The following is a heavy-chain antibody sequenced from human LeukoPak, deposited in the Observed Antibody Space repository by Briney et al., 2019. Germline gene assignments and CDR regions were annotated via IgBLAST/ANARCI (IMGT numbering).Heavy chain of an antibody. CDR3: ARHNGFDRGYYYYMDV. Sequence: KPSETLSLTCTVSGGSVSSYYWSWIRQPPGKGLECIGYMYYTGSSNYNPSLKSRITMSVDTSKNQFSLKLTSVTAADTAVYYCARHNGFDRGYYYYMDVWGKGTTVTVSS. V-gene: IGHV4-59*08. D-gene: IGHD3-9*01. CDR2: MYYTGSS. CDR1: GGSVSSYY. J-gene: IGHJ6*03.